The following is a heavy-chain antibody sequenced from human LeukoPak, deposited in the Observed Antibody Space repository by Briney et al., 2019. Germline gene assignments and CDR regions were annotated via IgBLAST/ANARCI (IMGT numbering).Heavy chain of an antibody. J-gene: IGHJ6*02. Sequence: SETLSLTCTVSGGSISSYYWSWIRQPPGKGLEWIGYIYYSGSTNYNPSLKSRVTISVDTSKNQFSLKLSSVTAADTAVYYCARTVTRAEIYYYGMDVWGQGTAVTVSS. CDR3: ARTVTRAEIYYYGMDV. V-gene: IGHV4-59*01. D-gene: IGHD4-17*01. CDR2: IYYSGST. CDR1: GGSISSYY.